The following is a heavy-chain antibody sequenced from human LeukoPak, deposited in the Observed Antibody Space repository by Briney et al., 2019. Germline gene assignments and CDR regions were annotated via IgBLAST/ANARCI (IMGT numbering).Heavy chain of an antibody. Sequence: SETLSLTCAVCGGSFSGYYWSWIRQPPGKGLEWIGEINHSGSTNYNPSLKSRVTISVDTSKNQFSLKLSAVTAADTAVYYCARGLIAAAGYNWFDPWGQGTLVTVSS. V-gene: IGHV4-34*01. CDR1: GGSFSGYY. J-gene: IGHJ5*02. CDR3: ARGLIAAAGYNWFDP. D-gene: IGHD6-13*01. CDR2: INHSGST.